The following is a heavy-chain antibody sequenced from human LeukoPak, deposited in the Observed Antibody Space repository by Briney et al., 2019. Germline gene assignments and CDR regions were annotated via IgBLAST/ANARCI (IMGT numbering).Heavy chain of an antibody. D-gene: IGHD3-10*01. V-gene: IGHV3-7*01. J-gene: IGHJ4*02. CDR1: GFTFSSYW. CDR3: ARDLGGTYYYGSGSYFDY. CDR2: IKQDGSEK. Sequence: PGGSLRLSCAASGFTFSSYWMSWVRQAPGKGLEWVANIKQDGSEKYYVDSVKGRFTISRDNAKNSLYLQMNSLRAEDTAVYYCARDLGGTYYYGSGSYFDYWGQGTLVTVSS.